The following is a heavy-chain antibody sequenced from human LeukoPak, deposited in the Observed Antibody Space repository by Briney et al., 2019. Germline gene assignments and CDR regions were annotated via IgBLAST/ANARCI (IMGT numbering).Heavy chain of an antibody. Sequence: SKTLSLTCTVSGGSISSYYWSWIRQPPGKGLEWIGYIYYSGSTNYNPSLKSRVTISVDTSKNQFSLKLSSVTAADTAVYYCARDLCSGGSCFDYWGQGTLVTVSS. V-gene: IGHV4-59*01. CDR2: IYYSGST. CDR1: GGSISSYY. D-gene: IGHD2-15*01. CDR3: ARDLCSGGSCFDY. J-gene: IGHJ4*02.